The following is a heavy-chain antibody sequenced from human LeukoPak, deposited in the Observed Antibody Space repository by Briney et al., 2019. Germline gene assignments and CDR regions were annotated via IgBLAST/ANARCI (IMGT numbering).Heavy chain of an antibody. J-gene: IGHJ4*02. V-gene: IGHV3-20*04. D-gene: IGHD3-16*01. CDR2: INWNGDTR. CDR3: AKDYAVGSIDY. CDR1: GFTFDDYG. Sequence: GGSLRLSCVASGFTFDDYGMSWVRQAPGKGLEWVSGINWNGDTRGYAASVRGRFTISRDNAKNTVSLQMESLRAEDTALYYCAKDYAVGSIDYWGQGTLVTVSS.